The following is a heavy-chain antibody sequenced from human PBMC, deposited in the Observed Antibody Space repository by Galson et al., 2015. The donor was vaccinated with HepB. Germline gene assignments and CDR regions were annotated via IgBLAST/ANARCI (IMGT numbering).Heavy chain of an antibody. D-gene: IGHD5-12*01. CDR3: ARAGGYDPDYFDY. J-gene: IGHJ4*02. CDR1: GFTFNNSW. V-gene: IGHV3-7*03. CDR2: IKQDGSEK. Sequence: SLRLSCAASGFTFNNSWMSWVRQAPGKGLEWVANIKQDGSEKDYVDSVKGRFTISRDNAKKSLYLQMSSLRVEDTAVYYCARAGGYDPDYFDYWGQGTLVTVSS.